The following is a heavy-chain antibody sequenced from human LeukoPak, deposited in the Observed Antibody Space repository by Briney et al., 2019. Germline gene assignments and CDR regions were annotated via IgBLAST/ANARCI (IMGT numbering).Heavy chain of an antibody. CDR2: IYYAGDT. CDR3: TTWDSGRYSQIDN. J-gene: IGHJ4*02. Sequence: SGTLSLTCTVSGGPVSSSSYYWGWVRQSPEKGLECIGTIYYAGDTYYNPSLESRLTISVDTSKNQFSLKLRSVTAADTAVYYCTTWDSGRYSQIDNWGQGTLVTVSS. CDR1: GGPVSSSSYY. D-gene: IGHD1-26*01. V-gene: IGHV4-39*01.